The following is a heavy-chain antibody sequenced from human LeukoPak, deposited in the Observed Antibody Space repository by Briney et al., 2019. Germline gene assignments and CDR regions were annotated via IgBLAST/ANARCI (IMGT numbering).Heavy chain of an antibody. CDR2: ITASGTAM. J-gene: IGHJ4*02. V-gene: IGHV3-23*01. Sequence: GGSLRLSCAASGFTFSSYSMNWVRQAPGKGLEWVSHITASGTAMFYADSVKGRFTISRDNSKNTLYLQMNSLRAEDTAVYYCAKERGSGTPTLDYWGQGTLVTVSS. D-gene: IGHD3-3*01. CDR1: GFTFSSYS. CDR3: AKERGSGTPTLDY.